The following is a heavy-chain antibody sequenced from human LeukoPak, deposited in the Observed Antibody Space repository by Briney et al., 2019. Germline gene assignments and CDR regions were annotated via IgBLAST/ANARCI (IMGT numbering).Heavy chain of an antibody. J-gene: IGHJ1*01. CDR1: GFTFSSYG. D-gene: IGHD3-9*01. CDR3: ARDDVLRYFDTDGTEKAEYSQH. Sequence: SGRSLRLSCAASGFTFSSYGMHWVRQAPGKGLEWVAVIYNDGSDTYYADSVKGRFTISRDNSKNTLYLQMNSLRAEDTAVYYWARDDVLRYFDTDGTEKAEYSQHWGQGALVTVS. CDR2: IYNDGSDT. V-gene: IGHV3-33*08.